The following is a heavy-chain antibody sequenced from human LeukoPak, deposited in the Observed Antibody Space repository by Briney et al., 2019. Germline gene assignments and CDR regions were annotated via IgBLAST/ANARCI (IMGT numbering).Heavy chain of an antibody. CDR2: ISAYNGNT. Sequence: ASVKVSCEASGYIFTNYGISWVRQAPGQGLEWMGWISAYNGNTKYAQKFQGRVTVTTDIPTTTAYMELRSLRSDDTAIYYCVRDKCSGITCYSLDPWGQGTLVTVSS. CDR1: GYIFTNYG. V-gene: IGHV1-18*01. J-gene: IGHJ5*02. D-gene: IGHD2-15*01. CDR3: VRDKCSGITCYSLDP.